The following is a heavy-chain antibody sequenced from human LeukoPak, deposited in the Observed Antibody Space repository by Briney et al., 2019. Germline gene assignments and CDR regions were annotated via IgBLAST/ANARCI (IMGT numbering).Heavy chain of an antibody. Sequence: GGSLRLSCAASGFTFNNYWMTWVRQAPGKGLEWVGNINLDGSDKYYGDSVKGRFTISRDNAKNSLYLQMNSLRAEDTAVYYCARDTWYFDYWGQGNMVTVSS. CDR2: INLDGSDK. V-gene: IGHV3-7*01. J-gene: IGHJ4*02. CDR1: GFTFNNYW. CDR3: ARDTWYFDY.